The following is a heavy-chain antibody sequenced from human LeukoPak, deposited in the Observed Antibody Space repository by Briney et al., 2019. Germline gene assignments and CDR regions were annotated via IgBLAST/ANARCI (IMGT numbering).Heavy chain of an antibody. V-gene: IGHV3-21*01. D-gene: IGHD3-10*01. CDR2: ISSASSYI. CDR1: GFTFSSYS. CDR3: ARDPKSYGSGSYPYFDY. J-gene: IGHJ4*02. Sequence: GGSLRLSCAASGFTFSSYSMNWVRQAPGKGLEWVAFISSASSYIYYADSVEGRFTISGDNAKNSLYLQMNSLRAEDTAVYYCARDPKSYGSGSYPYFDYWGQGILVTVSS.